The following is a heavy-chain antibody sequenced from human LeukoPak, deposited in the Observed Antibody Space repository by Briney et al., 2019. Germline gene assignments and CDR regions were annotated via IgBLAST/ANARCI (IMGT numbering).Heavy chain of an antibody. V-gene: IGHV5-10-1*01. J-gene: IGHJ5*02. CDR1: GYTFTSYW. CDR3: ASSSGYPEGWFDP. CDR2: IDPSDSYT. D-gene: IGHD3-22*01. Sequence: KVSCKASGYTFTSYWISWVRQMPGKGLEWMGRIDPSDSYTNYSPSFQGHVTISADKSISTAYLQWSSLKASDTAMYYCASSSGYPEGWFDPWGQGTLVTVSS.